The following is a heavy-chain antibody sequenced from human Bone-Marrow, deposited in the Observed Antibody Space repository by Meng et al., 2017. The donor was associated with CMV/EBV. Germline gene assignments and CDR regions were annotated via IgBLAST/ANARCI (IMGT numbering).Heavy chain of an antibody. J-gene: IGHJ4*02. V-gene: IGHV1-18*01. CDR1: GYTFTSYG. CDR3: ARGVAVAGPVDY. CDR2: ISAYNGNT. D-gene: IGHD6-19*01. Sequence: VHLVQSGAEVKQSGASVQVSCKAAGYTFTSYGISWVRQAPGQGLEWMGWISAYNGNTNYAQKLQGRVTMTTDTSTSTAYMELRSLRSDDTAVYYCARGVAVAGPVDYWGQGTLVTVSS.